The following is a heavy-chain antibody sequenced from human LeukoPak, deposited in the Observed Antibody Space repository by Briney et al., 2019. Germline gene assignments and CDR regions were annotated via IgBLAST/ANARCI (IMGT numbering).Heavy chain of an antibody. Sequence: SETLSLTCTVSGYSISIGYYWGWIRPPPGKGLEWIGEINHSGRTNYNPSLKSRVTMSVDTSKNQFSLKLSSVTAADTAVYYCARAPYAQDAFDIWGQGTMVTVSS. D-gene: IGHD2-2*01. CDR2: INHSGRT. J-gene: IGHJ3*02. CDR3: ARAPYAQDAFDI. V-gene: IGHV4-38-2*02. CDR1: GYSISIGYY.